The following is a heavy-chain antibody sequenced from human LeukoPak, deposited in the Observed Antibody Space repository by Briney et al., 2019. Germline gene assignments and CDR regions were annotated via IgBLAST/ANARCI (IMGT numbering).Heavy chain of an antibody. CDR2: IIPIFGTA. J-gene: IGHJ6*04. CDR3: ARDLVSSTPDYYYGMDV. D-gene: IGHD2-2*01. CDR1: GGTFSSYA. V-gene: IGHV1-69*13. Sequence: RAPVKVPRKASGGTFSSYAISWVRQAPGQGLEWMGGIIPIFGTANYAQKFQGRVTITADESTSTAYMELSSLRSEDTAVYYCARDLVSSTPDYYYGMDVWGKGTTVTVSS.